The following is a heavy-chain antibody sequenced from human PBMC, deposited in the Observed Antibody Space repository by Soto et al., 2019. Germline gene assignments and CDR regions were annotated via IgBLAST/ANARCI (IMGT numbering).Heavy chain of an antibody. CDR2: IYPGDSDT. CDR1: GYSFTSYW. V-gene: IGHV5-51*01. CDR3: ARLVVPGTNYYGMDV. J-gene: IGHJ6*02. Sequence: PGESLKISCKGSGYSFTSYWIGWVRQMPGKGLEWMGIIYPGDSDTRYSPSFQGQVTISADKSISTAYLQWSSLKASDTAMYYCARLVVPGTNYYGMDVWGQGTTVTVSS. D-gene: IGHD2-2*01.